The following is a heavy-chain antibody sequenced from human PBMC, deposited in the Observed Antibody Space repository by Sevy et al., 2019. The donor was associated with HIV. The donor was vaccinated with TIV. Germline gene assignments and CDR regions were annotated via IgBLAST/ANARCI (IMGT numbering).Heavy chain of an antibody. V-gene: IGHV3-30*02. D-gene: IGHD6-13*01. CDR2: IQYDGNDK. J-gene: IGHJ4*02. CDR3: AKDTAAAGAGGFDY. CDR1: RFIFNDYG. Sequence: GGYLRLSCAASRFIFNDYGMHWVRQAPGKGLEWMAFIQYDGNDKYYADSMRGRFTISRDNSKNMLFLQMNSLRSEDTAMYYCAKDTAAAGAGGFDYWGQGTLVTVSS.